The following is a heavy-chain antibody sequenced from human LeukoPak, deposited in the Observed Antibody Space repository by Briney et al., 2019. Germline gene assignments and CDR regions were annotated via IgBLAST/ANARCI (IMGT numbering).Heavy chain of an antibody. V-gene: IGHV4-30-4*01. J-gene: IGHJ2*01. CDR3: ARDYRGFGESWYFDL. D-gene: IGHD3-10*01. CDR2: IYYSGST. Sequence: SQTLSLTCTVPGGSISSGDYYWSWIRQPPGKGLEWIGYIYYSGSTYYNPSLKSRVTISVDTSKNQFSLKLSSVTAADTAVYYCARDYRGFGESWYFDLWGRGTLVTVSS. CDR1: GGSISSGDYY.